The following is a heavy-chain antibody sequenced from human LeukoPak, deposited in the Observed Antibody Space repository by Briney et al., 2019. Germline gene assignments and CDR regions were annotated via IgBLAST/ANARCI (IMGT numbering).Heavy chain of an antibody. V-gene: IGHV3-9*01. CDR3: AKDMYYDFWSGYYNY. Sequence: SLRLSCAASGFTFDDYAMHWVRQAPGKGLAWVSGISWKSGSIGYADSVKGRFTISRDNAKNSLYLQMNSLRAEDTALYYCAKDMYYDFWSGYYNYWGQGTLVTVSS. CDR2: ISWKSGSI. D-gene: IGHD3-3*01. J-gene: IGHJ4*02. CDR1: GFTFDDYA.